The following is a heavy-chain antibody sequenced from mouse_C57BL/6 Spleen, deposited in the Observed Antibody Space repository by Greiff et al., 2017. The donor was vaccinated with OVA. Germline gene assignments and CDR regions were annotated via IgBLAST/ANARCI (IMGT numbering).Heavy chain of an antibody. D-gene: IGHD3-2*02. CDR3: ARGNAAQALDY. J-gene: IGHJ2*01. CDR2: ISYSGST. CDR1: GYSITSGYD. Sequence: EVQLQESGPGMVKPSQSLSLTCTVTGYSITSGYDWHWIRHFPGNKLEWMGYISYSGSTNYNPSLKSRISITHDTSKNHFFLKLNSVTTEDTATYYCARGNAAQALDYWGQGTTLTVSS. V-gene: IGHV3-1*01.